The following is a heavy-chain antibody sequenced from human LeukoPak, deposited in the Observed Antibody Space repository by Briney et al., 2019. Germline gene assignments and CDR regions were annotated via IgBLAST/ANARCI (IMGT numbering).Heavy chain of an antibody. V-gene: IGHV1-8*01. J-gene: IGHJ5*02. Sequence: ASVKVSCKASGYTFTSYDINWVRQATGQGLEWMGWMNPNSGNTGYAQKFQGRVTMTRNISISTAYMELSSLRSEDTAVYYCARGRPLYNWFDPWGQGTLVTVSS. CDR2: MNPNSGNT. CDR1: GYTFTSYD. CDR3: ARGRPLYNWFDP.